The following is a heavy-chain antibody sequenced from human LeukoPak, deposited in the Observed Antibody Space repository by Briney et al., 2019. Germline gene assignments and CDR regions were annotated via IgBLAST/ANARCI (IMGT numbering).Heavy chain of an antibody. CDR1: GGSFSGYY. V-gene: IGHV4-34*01. D-gene: IGHD6-6*01. Sequence: SETLSLTCAVFGGSFSGYYWSWIRQPPGKGLHWIGEINHSGSTNYNPSLKSRVTISVDTSKNQFSLKLSSVTAADTAVYYCARALAARRGGIDYWGQGTLVTVSS. CDR2: INHSGST. J-gene: IGHJ4*02. CDR3: ARALAARRGGIDY.